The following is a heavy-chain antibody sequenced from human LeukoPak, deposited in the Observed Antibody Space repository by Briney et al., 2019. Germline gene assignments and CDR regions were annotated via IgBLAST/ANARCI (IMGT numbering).Heavy chain of an antibody. CDR3: AKAGTTGIHHWFDP. CDR2: IYHSGGS. Sequence: SETLSLTCVVSGYSISNDYYWGWIRQPPGKGLEWIGNIYHSGGSYYNPSLKSRVTILVDTSKNQFSLKLSSVTAADTAVYYCAKAGTTGIHHWFDPWGEGNLVTVSS. CDR1: GYSISNDYY. V-gene: IGHV4-38-2*01. J-gene: IGHJ5*02. D-gene: IGHD1-1*01.